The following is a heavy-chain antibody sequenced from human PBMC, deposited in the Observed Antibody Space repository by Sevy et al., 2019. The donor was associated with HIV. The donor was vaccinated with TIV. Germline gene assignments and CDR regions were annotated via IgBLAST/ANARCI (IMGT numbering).Heavy chain of an antibody. D-gene: IGHD3-10*01. CDR3: ARDPVGGPLGMDV. CDR2: ISAYNGNT. CDR1: GYTFTSYG. Sequence: SVRVSCKASGYTFTSYGISWVRQAPGQGLEWMGWISAYNGNTNYAQKLQGRVTMTTDTSTSTAYMELRSLRSDDTAVYYCARDPVGGPLGMDVWGQGTTVTVSS. J-gene: IGHJ6*02. V-gene: IGHV1-18*04.